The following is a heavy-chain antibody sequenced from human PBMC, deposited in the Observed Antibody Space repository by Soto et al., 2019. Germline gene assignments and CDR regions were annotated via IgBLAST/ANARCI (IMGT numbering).Heavy chain of an antibody. CDR1: GGSFSGYY. J-gene: IGHJ4*02. CDR2: INHSGST. CDR3: ARGYSSRLYYFDY. V-gene: IGHV4-34*01. Sequence: ASETLSLTCAVYGGSFSGYYWSWIRQPPGKGLEWIGEINHSGSTNYNPSLKSRVTISVDTSKNQFSLKLSSVTAADTAVYYCARGYSSRLYYFDYWGQGTLVTVSS. D-gene: IGHD6-19*01.